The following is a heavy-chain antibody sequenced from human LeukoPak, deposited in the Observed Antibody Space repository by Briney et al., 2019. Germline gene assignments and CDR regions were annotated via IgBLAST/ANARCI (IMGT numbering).Heavy chain of an antibody. CDR2: IYYSGRT. V-gene: IGHV4-59*08. D-gene: IGHD3-22*01. CDR1: GGSITSDC. Sequence: PSETLSLTCTVSGGSITSDCWSWIRQAPGKGLEWIGFIYYSGRTKYSPSLQSRVTISLDTSEKKFSLKVTSVTAADTAVYYCTRLLDNDSSGDPDTFNMWGQGTVVTVSS. CDR3: TRLLDNDSSGDPDTFNM. J-gene: IGHJ3*02.